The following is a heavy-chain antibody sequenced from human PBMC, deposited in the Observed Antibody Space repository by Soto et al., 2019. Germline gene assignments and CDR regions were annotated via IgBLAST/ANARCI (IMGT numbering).Heavy chain of an antibody. J-gene: IGHJ4*02. Sequence: ASVKVSCKASGYTFTSYAMHWVRQAPGQRLEWMGWINAGNGNTKYSQKFQGRVTITRDTSASTAYMELSSPRSEDTAVYYYAREGYDSSGHFDYWGQGTLVTVSS. CDR3: AREGYDSSGHFDY. CDR1: GYTFTSYA. D-gene: IGHD3-22*01. CDR2: INAGNGNT. V-gene: IGHV1-3*01.